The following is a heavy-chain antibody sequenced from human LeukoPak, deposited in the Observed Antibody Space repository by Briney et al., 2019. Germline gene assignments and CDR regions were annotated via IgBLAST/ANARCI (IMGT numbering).Heavy chain of an antibody. J-gene: IGHJ3*02. CDR3: ARGITGTTNGAFDI. D-gene: IGHD1-7*01. CDR2: ISSSSSYI. V-gene: IGHV3-21*01. Sequence: SGGSLRLSCAASGFTFSSYSMNWVRQAPGKGLEWVSSISSSSSYIYCADSVKGRFTISRDNAKNSLYLQMNSLRAEDTAVYYCARGITGTTNGAFDIWGQGTMVTVSS. CDR1: GFTFSSYS.